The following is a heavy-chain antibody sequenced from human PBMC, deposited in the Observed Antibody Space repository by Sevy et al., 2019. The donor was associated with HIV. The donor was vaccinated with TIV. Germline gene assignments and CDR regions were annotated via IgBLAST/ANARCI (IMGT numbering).Heavy chain of an antibody. D-gene: IGHD3-3*01. CDR2: ISSDGGGT. Sequence: GGSLRLSCSASGFTFRNYAMNWVRQAPGKGLKYVSAISSDGGGTYYADSVRGRFTISRDNSKNTLYLQMRSLRVEDTAVYYCGKDPGYDFWRGDYGMDVWGQGTTVTVSS. V-gene: IGHV3-64D*06. CDR1: GFTFRNYA. J-gene: IGHJ6*02. CDR3: GKDPGYDFWRGDYGMDV.